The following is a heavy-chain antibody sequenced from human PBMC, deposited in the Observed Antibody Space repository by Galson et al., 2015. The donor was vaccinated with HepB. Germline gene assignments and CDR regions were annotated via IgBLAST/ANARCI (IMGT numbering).Heavy chain of an antibody. CDR2: ISSSSSYI. Sequence: SLRLSCAASGFTFSSYSMNWVRQAPGKGLEWVSSISSSSSYIYYADSVKGRFTISRDNAKNSLYLQMNSLRAEDTAVYYCARRVGYSNYYYYYYGMDVWGQGTTVTVSS. J-gene: IGHJ6*02. V-gene: IGHV3-21*01. D-gene: IGHD4-11*01. CDR1: GFTFSSYS. CDR3: ARRVGYSNYYYYYYGMDV.